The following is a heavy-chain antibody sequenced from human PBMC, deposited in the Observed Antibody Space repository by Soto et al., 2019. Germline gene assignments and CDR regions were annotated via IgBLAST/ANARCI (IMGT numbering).Heavy chain of an antibody. CDR2: ISRFSDRT. J-gene: IGHJ4*02. D-gene: IGHD3-10*01. V-gene: IGHV3-21*06. Sequence: PGGSLRLSCSASGFNFNSYTMNWVRQAPGKGLEWVSSISRFSDRTYYADSVKGRFAIFRANAENSVYLQVNSLRAEDTAVYYCARVADYFGEFEYFDYWGQGTPVTVSS. CDR1: GFNFNSYT. CDR3: ARVADYFGEFEYFDY.